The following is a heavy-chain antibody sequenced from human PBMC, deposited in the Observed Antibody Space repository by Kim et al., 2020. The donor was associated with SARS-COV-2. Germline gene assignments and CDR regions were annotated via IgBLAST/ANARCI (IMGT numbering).Heavy chain of an antibody. V-gene: IGHV1-46*01. D-gene: IGHD3-3*01. CDR1: GYTFTSYY. CDR3: ASHDFWSGSVDY. Sequence: APVTVSCKASGYTFTSYYMHWVRQAPGQGLEWMGIINPSGGSTSYAQKFQGRVTMTRDTSTSTVYMELSSLRSEDTAVYYCASHDFWSGSVDYWGQGTLVTVSS. J-gene: IGHJ4*02. CDR2: INPSGGST.